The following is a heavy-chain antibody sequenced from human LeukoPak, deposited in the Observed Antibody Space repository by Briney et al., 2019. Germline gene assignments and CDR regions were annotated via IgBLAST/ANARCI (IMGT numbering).Heavy chain of an antibody. CDR3: ATLPYCSSTSCYDY. Sequence: GGSLRLSCAASGLTFTNYWMSWVRQAPGKGLKWVANIKQDGSEKYYVDSVKGRFTISRDNAKNSLYLQMSSLRAEDTALYYCATLPYCSSTSCYDYWGQGTLVTVSS. D-gene: IGHD2-2*01. CDR1: GLTFTNYW. J-gene: IGHJ4*02. CDR2: IKQDGSEK. V-gene: IGHV3-7*01.